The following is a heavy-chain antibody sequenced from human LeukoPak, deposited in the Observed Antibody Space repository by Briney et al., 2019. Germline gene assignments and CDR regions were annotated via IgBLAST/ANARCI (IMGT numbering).Heavy chain of an antibody. CDR3: ARADMATITIDY. Sequence: GGSLRLSCAASGFTFSSYWMHWVRQAPGKGLKWVSYISSSGSNIYYADSVKGRFTISRDNAKNSLFLHMTSLRAEDTAVYYCARADMATITIDYWGQGTLVTVS. V-gene: IGHV3-48*04. D-gene: IGHD5-24*01. CDR1: GFTFSSYW. CDR2: ISSSGSNI. J-gene: IGHJ4*02.